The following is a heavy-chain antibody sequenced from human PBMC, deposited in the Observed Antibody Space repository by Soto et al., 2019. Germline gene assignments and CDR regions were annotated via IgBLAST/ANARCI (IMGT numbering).Heavy chain of an antibody. D-gene: IGHD6-13*01. V-gene: IGHV4-39*01. Sequence: SETLSLTCTVSGGSISSSSYYWGWIRQPPGKGLEWIGSIYYSGSTYYNPSLKSRVTISVDTSKNQFSLKLSSVTAADTAVYYCARGCEGSIAAAGTFDYWGQGTLVTVSS. CDR1: GGSISSSSYY. CDR2: IYYSGST. J-gene: IGHJ4*02. CDR3: ARGCEGSIAAAGTFDY.